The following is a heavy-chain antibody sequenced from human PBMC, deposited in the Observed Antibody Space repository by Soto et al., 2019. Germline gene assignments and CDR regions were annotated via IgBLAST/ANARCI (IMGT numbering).Heavy chain of an antibody. V-gene: IGHV3-11*01. CDR3: ARENRWFGELDLRRSIYYYGMDV. J-gene: IGHJ6*02. Sequence: QVHLVESGGGLVKPGGSLRLSCAASGFTFSDSYMNLIRQAPGKGLEWVSYISSSGSTIYYVDSVKGRFTISRDNAKNSLYLQMNSLRAEDTAVYYCARENRWFGELDLRRSIYYYGMDVWGQGTTVTVSS. CDR2: ISSSGSTI. D-gene: IGHD3-10*01. CDR1: GFTFSDSY.